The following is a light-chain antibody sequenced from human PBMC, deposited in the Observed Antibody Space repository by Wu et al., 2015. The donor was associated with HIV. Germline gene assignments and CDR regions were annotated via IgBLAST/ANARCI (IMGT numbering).Light chain of an antibody. CDR3: QQYINWPLT. CDR2: GAS. Sequence: EIVMTQSPATLSVSPGERATLSCRTSQSVSSNLAWYQQKSGQAPRLLIYGASTRATGFPARFSGSGSGTEFTLTINSLQSEDFAIYYCQQYINWPLTFGGGTKVEIK. V-gene: IGKV3-15*01. J-gene: IGKJ4*01. CDR1: QSVSSN.